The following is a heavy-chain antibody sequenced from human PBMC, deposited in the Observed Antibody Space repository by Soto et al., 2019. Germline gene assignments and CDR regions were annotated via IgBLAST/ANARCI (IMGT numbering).Heavy chain of an antibody. J-gene: IGHJ4*02. CDR3: ARDKAKGAGSAGFDY. CDR1: GYPFIGYY. CDR2: INPNSGGT. V-gene: IGHV1-2*02. D-gene: IGHD1-26*01. Sequence: XSVKVSCKASGYPFIGYYMHWVRQAPGQGLEWMGWINPNSGGTNYAQKFQGRVTMTRDTSISTAYMELSRLRSDDTAVYYCARDKAKGAGSAGFDYWGQGTLVTVSS.